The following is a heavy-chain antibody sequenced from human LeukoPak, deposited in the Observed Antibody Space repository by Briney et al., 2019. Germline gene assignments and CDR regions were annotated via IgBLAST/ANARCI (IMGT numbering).Heavy chain of an antibody. V-gene: IGHV4-4*02. CDR1: GGSISSSNW. CDR2: INHSGST. CDR3: ARDYLPSYYYYYMDV. Sequence: SETLSLTCAVSGGSISSSNWWSWVRQPPGKGLEWIGEINHSGSTNYNPSLKSRVTISVDKSKNQFSLKLSSVTAADTAVYYCARDYLPSYYYYYMDVWGKGTTVTVSS. J-gene: IGHJ6*03.